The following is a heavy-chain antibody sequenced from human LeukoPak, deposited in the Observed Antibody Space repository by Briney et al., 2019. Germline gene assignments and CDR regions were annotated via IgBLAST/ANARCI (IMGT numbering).Heavy chain of an antibody. J-gene: IGHJ6*02. Sequence: GGSLRLSCAASGFTFSSYSMNWVRQAPGKGLEWVSSISSSSSYIYYADSVKGRFTISRDNAKNSLYLQMNSLRAEDTAVYYCARHPIVVVPAASADYYYYGMDVWGQGATVTVSS. V-gene: IGHV3-21*01. D-gene: IGHD2-2*01. CDR2: ISSSSSYI. CDR3: ARHPIVVVPAASADYYYYGMDV. CDR1: GFTFSSYS.